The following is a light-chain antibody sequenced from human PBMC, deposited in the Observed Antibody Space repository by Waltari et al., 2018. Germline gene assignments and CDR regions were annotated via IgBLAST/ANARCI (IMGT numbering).Light chain of an antibody. Sequence: QSVLTQTPSLSRAPGQRVTISCPGSSPNIGAGYDVQWYQQLPGTAPKLLIYGNSNRPSGVPDRLSGSKSGSSASLAITGLQAEDEADYYCQSYDRSLSGWVFGGGTKLTVL. CDR2: GNS. CDR3: QSYDRSLSGWV. CDR1: SPNIGAGYD. V-gene: IGLV1-40*01. J-gene: IGLJ3*02.